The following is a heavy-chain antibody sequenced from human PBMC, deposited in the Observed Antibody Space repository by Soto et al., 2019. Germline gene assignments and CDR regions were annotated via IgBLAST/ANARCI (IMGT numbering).Heavy chain of an antibody. CDR2: ISSSDSTI. V-gene: IGHV3-11*01. Sequence: GGSLRLSCAASGFTFSDYYMSWIRQAPGKGLEWVSYISSSDSTIYYADTVKGRFTISRDNAKNSLYLQMNSLRAEDTAVYYCARDGLLRSSRFDPWGQGTLVTVSS. D-gene: IGHD3-16*01. J-gene: IGHJ5*02. CDR3: ARDGLLRSSRFDP. CDR1: GFTFSDYY.